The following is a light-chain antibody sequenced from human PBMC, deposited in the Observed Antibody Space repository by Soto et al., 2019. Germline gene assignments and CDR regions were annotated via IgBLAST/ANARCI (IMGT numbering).Light chain of an antibody. J-gene: IGKJ5*01. V-gene: IGKV1-39*01. CDR1: QGISGY. Sequence: DIQLTQSPSSLSASVGDRVTITCRVSQGISGYLNWYQQKPGKAPKLLIYAASSLQSGVPSRFSGSGSGTDFTLTISSLQPEDFATYYCQQSYSTPITFGQGTRLEI. CDR3: QQSYSTPIT. CDR2: AAS.